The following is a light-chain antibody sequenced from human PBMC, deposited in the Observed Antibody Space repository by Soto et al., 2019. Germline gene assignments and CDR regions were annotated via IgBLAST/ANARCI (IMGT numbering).Light chain of an antibody. CDR2: KAS. V-gene: IGKV1-5*03. J-gene: IGKJ1*01. CDR1: QTISSW. CDR3: QHYNSYSWT. Sequence: DIQMSQSPSTLFGSVGDRVTITCRASQTISSWLAWYQQKPGKAPKLLIYKASTLKSGVPSRFSGSGSGTEFTLTISSLQSDDFATYYCQHYNSYSWTFGQGTKVDIK.